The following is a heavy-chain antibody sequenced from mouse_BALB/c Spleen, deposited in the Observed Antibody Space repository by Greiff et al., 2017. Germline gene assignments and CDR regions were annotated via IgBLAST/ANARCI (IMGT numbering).Heavy chain of an antibody. Sequence: EVQLQESGPGLVKPSQSLSLTCTVTGYSITSDYAWNWIRQFPGNKLEWMGYISYSGSTSYNPSLKSRISITRDTSKNQFFLQLNSVTTEDTATYYCAKSTVVAFYYYAMDYWSQGTSVTVSS. CDR3: AKSTVVAFYYYAMDY. CDR2: ISYSGST. CDR1: GYSITSDYA. D-gene: IGHD1-1*01. V-gene: IGHV3-2*02. J-gene: IGHJ4*01.